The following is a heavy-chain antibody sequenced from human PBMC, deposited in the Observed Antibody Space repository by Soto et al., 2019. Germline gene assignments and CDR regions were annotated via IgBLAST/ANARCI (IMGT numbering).Heavy chain of an antibody. V-gene: IGHV1-18*04. Sequence: QVQLVESGAEVKKPGASVKVSCKASGYTFTNYGISWVRQAPGQGLEWMGWISGYNGNTKYAQKFQGRVTMTTDTPTNTAYMDLRSLRSDDTAVYYCARERAYYYDSSGNYYYHYGVDVWGQGTTVTVS. D-gene: IGHD3-22*01. CDR2: ISGYNGNT. J-gene: IGHJ6*02. CDR1: GYTFTNYG. CDR3: ARERAYYYDSSGNYYYHYGVDV.